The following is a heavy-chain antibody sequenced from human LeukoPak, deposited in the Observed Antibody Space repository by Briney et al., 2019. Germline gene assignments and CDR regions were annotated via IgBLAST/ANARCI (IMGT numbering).Heavy chain of an antibody. CDR2: IWYDGSNK. J-gene: IGHJ4*02. CDR3: TKWSGFGDD. V-gene: IGHV3-33*06. CDR1: GFTFSSYG. D-gene: IGHD3-10*01. Sequence: PGRSLRLSCAASGFTFSSYGMHWVRQAPGKGLEWVAVIWYDGSNKYYADSVKGRFTISRDNSRNTLYLQMSSLRPEDTAVYYCTKWSGFGDDWGQGTLVTVSS.